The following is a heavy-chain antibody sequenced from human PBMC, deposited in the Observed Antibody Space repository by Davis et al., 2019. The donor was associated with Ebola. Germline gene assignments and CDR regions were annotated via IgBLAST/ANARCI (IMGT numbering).Heavy chain of an antibody. D-gene: IGHD2-2*01. CDR2: IDPSDSYT. J-gene: IGHJ4*02. Sequence: GESLKISCQGSGYSFTSYWISWVRQMPGKGLEWMGRIDPSDSYTNYSPSFQGHVTISADKSISTAYLQWSSLKASDTAMYYCARHSGDIVVVPAAPTDYWGQGTLVTVSS. V-gene: IGHV5-10-1*01. CDR1: GYSFTSYW. CDR3: ARHSGDIVVVPAAPTDY.